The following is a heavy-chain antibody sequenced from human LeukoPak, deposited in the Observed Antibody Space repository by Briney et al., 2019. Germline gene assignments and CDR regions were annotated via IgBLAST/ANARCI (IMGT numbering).Heavy chain of an antibody. V-gene: IGHV4-30-2*01. D-gene: IGHD3-10*01. CDR3: ARDSAEHGSGSFDY. CDR1: GGSISSGGYY. CDR2: IYHSGST. Sequence: SENLSLTCTVSGGSISSGGYYWSWIRQPPGKGLEWIGYIYHSGSTNYNPSLKGRVTMSVDTSKNQFSLKLSSVTAADTAVYYCARDSAEHGSGSFDYWGQGTLVTVSS. J-gene: IGHJ4*02.